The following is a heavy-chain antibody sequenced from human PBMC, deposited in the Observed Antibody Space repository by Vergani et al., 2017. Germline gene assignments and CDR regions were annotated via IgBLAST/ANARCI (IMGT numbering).Heavy chain of an antibody. CDR2: INHSGST. J-gene: IGHJ3*02. CDR1: GGSFSGYY. CDR3: AREPALYAFDI. Sequence: QVQLQQWGAGLLKPSETLSLTCAVYGGSFSGYYWSWIRQPPGKGLEWIGEINHSGSTNYNPSLKSRFTISVDTSKNQFSLKLSSVTAADTAVYYCAREPALYAFDIWGQGTMVTVSS. V-gene: IGHV4-34*01.